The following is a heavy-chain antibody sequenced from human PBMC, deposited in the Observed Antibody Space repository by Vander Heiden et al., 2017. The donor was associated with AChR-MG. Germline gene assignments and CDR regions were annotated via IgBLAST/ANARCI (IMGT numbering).Heavy chain of an antibody. J-gene: IGHJ4*02. D-gene: IGHD3-10*01. CDR2: LIPILRTI. CDR3: ARGPYSDYYGSGTYDN. V-gene: IGHV1-69*01. CDR1: GGTFSNYI. Sequence: QVQLVQSGAEVKKPGSSVKVSCKASGGTFSNYIVTWVRQAPGQGLEWMGGLIPILRTINYAQTFQGRLTITADETTTTAYMELRNLRSDDTAVYYCARGPYSDYYGSGTYDNWGQGTLVTVSS.